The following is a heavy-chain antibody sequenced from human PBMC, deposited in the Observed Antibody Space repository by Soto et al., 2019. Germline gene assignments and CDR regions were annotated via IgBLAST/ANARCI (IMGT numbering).Heavy chain of an antibody. CDR1: GFTFTRYE. Sequence: GGSLRLSCVASGFTFTRYEFNWVRQAPGKGLEWISFISRGGDTTYIADSVEGRFTISRDNAENSLYLQMNSLKAEDTAVYYCAREITGNKPVDYWGQGTQVTVSS. J-gene: IGHJ4*02. CDR3: AREITGNKPVDY. CDR2: ISRGGDTT. V-gene: IGHV3-48*03.